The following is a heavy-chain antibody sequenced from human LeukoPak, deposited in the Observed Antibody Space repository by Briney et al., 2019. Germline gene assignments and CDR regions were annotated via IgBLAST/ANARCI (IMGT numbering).Heavy chain of an antibody. CDR2: INHSGST. Sequence: GSLRLSCAASGFTFSSYSMNWVRQPPGKGLEWIGEINHSGSTNYNPSLKSRVTISVDTSKNQFSLKLSSVTAADTAVYYCARLYPFDYWGQGTLVTVSS. CDR1: GFTFSSYS. J-gene: IGHJ4*02. V-gene: IGHV4-34*01. D-gene: IGHD2-2*01. CDR3: ARLYPFDY.